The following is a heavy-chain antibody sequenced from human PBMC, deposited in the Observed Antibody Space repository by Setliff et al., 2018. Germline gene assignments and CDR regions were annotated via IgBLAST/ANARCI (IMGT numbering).Heavy chain of an antibody. J-gene: IGHJ3*02. D-gene: IGHD3-22*01. CDR2: IYTKGST. CDR3: ARTFYYDVSDYSGDAFDI. CDR1: GGSMTDFF. Sequence: PSETLSLTCSVTGGSMTDFFWNWIRQPPGKGLEWIGYIYTKGSTNYSPSLRSRVTMSLDRSRNQFSLTLNSMTAADTAIYYCARTFYYDVSDYSGDAFDIWGQGTLVTVSS. V-gene: IGHV4-4*08.